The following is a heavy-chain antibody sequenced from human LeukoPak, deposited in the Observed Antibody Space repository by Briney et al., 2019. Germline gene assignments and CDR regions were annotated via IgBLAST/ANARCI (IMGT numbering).Heavy chain of an antibody. CDR2: IYHSGST. CDR3: ARDTPTTPFDP. CDR1: GYSISSGYY. Sequence: PSETLSLTCTVSGYSISSGYYWGWIRQPPRKGLEWIGSIYHSGSTYYNPSLKSRVTISVDTSKNQFSLKLSSVTAADTAVYYCARDTPTTPFDPWGQGTLVTVSS. D-gene: IGHD1-26*01. J-gene: IGHJ5*02. V-gene: IGHV4-38-2*02.